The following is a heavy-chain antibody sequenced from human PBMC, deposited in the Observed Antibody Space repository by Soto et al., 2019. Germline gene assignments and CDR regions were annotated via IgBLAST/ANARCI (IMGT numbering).Heavy chain of an antibody. D-gene: IGHD6-6*01. V-gene: IGHV3-33*01. CDR1: GFTFSSYG. Sequence: QVQLVESGGGVVQPGRSLRLSCAASGFTFSSYGMHWFRQAPGKGLEWVAVIWYDGSNKYYADSVKGRFTISRDNSKNTLYLQMNSLRAEDTAVYYCASGTGSIAAHWFDPLGQGTLVTVSS. CDR2: IWYDGSNK. CDR3: ASGTGSIAAHWFDP. J-gene: IGHJ5*02.